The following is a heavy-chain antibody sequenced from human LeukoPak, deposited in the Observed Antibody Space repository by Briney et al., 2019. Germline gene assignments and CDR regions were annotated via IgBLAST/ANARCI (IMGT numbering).Heavy chain of an antibody. CDR2: IYISGST. CDR3: ARVVVVPAAMAFDY. J-gene: IGHJ4*02. V-gene: IGHV4-61*02. D-gene: IGHD2-2*01. Sequence: SQTLSLTCTISGGSISSGSYCWSWIRQPAGKGLEWIGRIYISGSTSYNPSLKSRVTISVDTSKNQFSLKLSPVTAADTAVYYCARVVVVPAAMAFDYWGQGTLVTVSS. CDR1: GGSISSGSYC.